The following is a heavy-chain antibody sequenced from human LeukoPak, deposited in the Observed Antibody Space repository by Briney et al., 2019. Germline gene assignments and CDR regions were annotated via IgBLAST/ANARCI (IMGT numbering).Heavy chain of an antibody. J-gene: IGHJ6*02. CDR3: AKERRDSSGLAYYYYGMDV. CDR2: ISGSGGST. D-gene: IGHD3-22*01. Sequence: GGSLRLSCAASGFTFSSYSMSWVRQAPGKGLEWVSAISGSGGSTYYADSVKGRFTISRDNSKNKLYLQMNSLRAEDTAVYYCAKERRDSSGLAYYYYGMDVWGQGTTVTVSS. V-gene: IGHV3-23*01. CDR1: GFTFSSYS.